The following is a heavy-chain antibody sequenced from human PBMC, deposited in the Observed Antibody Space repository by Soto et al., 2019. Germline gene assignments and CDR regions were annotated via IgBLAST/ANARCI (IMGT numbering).Heavy chain of an antibody. J-gene: IGHJ4*02. CDR2: MNPNSGNT. V-gene: IGHV1-8*01. CDR1: GYTFTSYD. Sequence: QVQLVQSGAEVKKPGASVKVSCKASGYTFTSYDINWVRQATGQGLEWMGWMNPNSGNTGYAQKFQGRVTMTRNTSISTAYMELSSLRSEDTAVYYCAKCRSSARCNDFDHWGQGTPVTVPS. CDR3: AKCRSSARCNDFDH. D-gene: IGHD2-2*01.